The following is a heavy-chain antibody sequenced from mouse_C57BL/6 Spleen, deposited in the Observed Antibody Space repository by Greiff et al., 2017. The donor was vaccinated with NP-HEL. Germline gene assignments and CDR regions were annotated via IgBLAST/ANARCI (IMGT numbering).Heavy chain of an antibody. V-gene: IGHV1-22*01. CDR3: ARWVITTVVATDYYAMDY. J-gene: IGHJ4*01. D-gene: IGHD1-1*01. Sequence: EVQLQQSGPELVKPGASVKMSCKASGYTFTDYNMHWVKQSHGKSLEWIGYINPNNGGTSYNQKFKGKATLTVNKSSSTAYMELRSLTSEDSAVYYCARWVITTVVATDYYAMDYWGQRTSVTVSS. CDR2: INPNNGGT. CDR1: GYTFTDYN.